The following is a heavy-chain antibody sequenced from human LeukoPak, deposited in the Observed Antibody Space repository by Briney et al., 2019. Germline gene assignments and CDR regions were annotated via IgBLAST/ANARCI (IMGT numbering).Heavy chain of an antibody. CDR2: IYPGDSDT. J-gene: IGHJ4*02. V-gene: IGHV5-51*01. D-gene: IGHD3-9*01. CDR1: GYNFTSYW. Sequence: GESLKISCKGSGYNFTSYWIGWGRPVPGKGLEGMGIIYPGDSDTRYSPSFQGQVTISADKSISTAYLQWSSLKASDTAMYYCARHVGFDWLADYWGQGTLVTVSS. CDR3: ARHVGFDWLADY.